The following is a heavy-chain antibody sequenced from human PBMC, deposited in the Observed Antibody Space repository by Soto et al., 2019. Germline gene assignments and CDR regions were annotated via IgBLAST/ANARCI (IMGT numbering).Heavy chain of an antibody. D-gene: IGHD2-15*01. V-gene: IGHV1-69*01. J-gene: IGHJ3*02. CDR2: IIPIFGTA. CDR1: GGTFSSYA. CDR3: ARGGGGYCSGGSCRTDAFDI. Sequence: QVQLVQSGAEVQKPGSSVKVSCKASGGTFSSYAISWVRQAPGQGLEWMGGIIPIFGTANYAQKFQGRVTITADESTSTAYMELSSLRSEDTAVYYCARGGGGYCSGGSCRTDAFDIWGQGTMVTVSS.